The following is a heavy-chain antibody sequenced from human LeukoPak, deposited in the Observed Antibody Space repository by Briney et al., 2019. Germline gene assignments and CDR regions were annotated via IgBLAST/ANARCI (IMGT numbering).Heavy chain of an antibody. CDR1: GGSISSYY. D-gene: IGHD3-10*01. CDR3: ARGAHYGSGSYYNRRGGGYYFDY. Sequence: SETLSLTCTVSGGSISSYYWSWIRQPPGKGLEWIGYIYYSGSTNYNPSLKSRVTISVDTSKNQFSLKLSSVTAADTAVYYCARGAHYGSGSYYNRRGGGYYFDYWGQGTLVTVSS. CDR2: IYYSGST. V-gene: IGHV4-59*12. J-gene: IGHJ4*02.